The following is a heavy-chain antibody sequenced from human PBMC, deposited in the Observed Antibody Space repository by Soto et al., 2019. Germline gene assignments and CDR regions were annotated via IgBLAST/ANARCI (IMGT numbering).Heavy chain of an antibody. CDR1: GGSISSDDHY. CDR2: IYYTGTT. V-gene: IGHV4-30-4*01. CDR3: ARQRRGGYWSAP. J-gene: IGHJ5*02. Sequence: PSETLSLTCSVSGGSISSDDHYWTWIRQPPGKGLEWIGSIYYTGTTNYNPSLKSRITVSIDTSKNQFSLNLTSVTAADTALYYCARQRRGGYWSAPWGQGTLVTVS.